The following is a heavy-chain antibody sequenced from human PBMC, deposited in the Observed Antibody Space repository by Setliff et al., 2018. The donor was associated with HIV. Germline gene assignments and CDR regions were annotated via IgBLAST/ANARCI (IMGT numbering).Heavy chain of an antibody. CDR2: VYFSGRA. J-gene: IGHJ6*03. CDR1: GGSISSSSYY. V-gene: IGHV4-39*01. Sequence: SETLSLTCTVSGGSISSSSYYWAWIRQPLGKGLEYIGSVYFSGRAYYNPSLKSRVTISLDTSKNQFSLKLSSVTAADTAVYYCARLEYYYYMDVWGNGTTVTVSS. CDR3: ARLEYYYYMDV.